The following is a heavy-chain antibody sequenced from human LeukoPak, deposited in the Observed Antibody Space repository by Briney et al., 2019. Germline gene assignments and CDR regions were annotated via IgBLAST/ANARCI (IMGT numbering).Heavy chain of an antibody. CDR2: MNPNSGNT. D-gene: IGHD6-19*01. CDR3: VRSVPAQGTAMALFDY. J-gene: IGHJ4*02. V-gene: IGHV1-8*01. CDR1: GYTFITYD. Sequence: ASVKVSCKASGYTFITYDINWVRQAPGQGPEWMGWMNPNSGNTGYAQKFQGRVTMTRDTSISTAYLDLSSLRSEDTAVYCVRSVPAQGTAMALFDYWGQGTLVTVSS.